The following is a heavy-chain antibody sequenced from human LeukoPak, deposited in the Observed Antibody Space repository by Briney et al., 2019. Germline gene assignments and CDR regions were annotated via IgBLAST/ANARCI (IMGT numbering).Heavy chain of an antibody. Sequence: GGSLRLSCAASGFMFDNYWMHWVRQAPGKGLEWVANIKQDGDEKYYVGSVRGRFTISRDNAKNSLYLQMNSLRAEDTAVYYCARGSSFGSFWGQGTLVTVSS. CDR2: IKQDGDEK. D-gene: IGHD6-6*01. V-gene: IGHV3-7*01. CDR1: GFMFDNYW. CDR3: ARGSSFGSF. J-gene: IGHJ4*02.